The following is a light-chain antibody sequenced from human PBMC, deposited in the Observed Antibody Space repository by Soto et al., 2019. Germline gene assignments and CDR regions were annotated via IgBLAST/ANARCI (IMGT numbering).Light chain of an antibody. CDR1: QSVSSN. CDR2: DAS. Sequence: IGMTQSPATLSVSPGERATLSCRASQSVSSNLAWYQQKPGQAPRLLIYDASTRATGIPARFSGSGSGAEFTLTISSLQSEDFAVYYCQQYNKWPRTFGQGTKLEIK. J-gene: IGKJ2*01. V-gene: IGKV3-15*01. CDR3: QQYNKWPRT.